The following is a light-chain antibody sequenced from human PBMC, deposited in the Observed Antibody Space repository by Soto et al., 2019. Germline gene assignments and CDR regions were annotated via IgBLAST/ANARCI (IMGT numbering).Light chain of an antibody. CDR1: SGDVDTYNY. Sequence: QSALTQPASVSGSPGQSITISCTGTSGDVDTYNYVSWYQHHPGKAPRLMIFDVSDRPSGVSNRFSGSKSGNTASLTISGLQAEDEADYYCSSYTSSSTVIFGGGTKLTVL. CDR3: SSYTSSSTVI. V-gene: IGLV2-14*03. CDR2: DVS. J-gene: IGLJ2*01.